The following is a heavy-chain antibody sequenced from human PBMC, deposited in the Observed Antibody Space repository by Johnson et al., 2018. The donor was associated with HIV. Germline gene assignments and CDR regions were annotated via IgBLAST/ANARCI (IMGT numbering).Heavy chain of an antibody. J-gene: IGHJ3*02. CDR3: ARDRAVAATSGAGACDI. Sequence: QMLLVESGGGVVQPGRSLRLSCAASGFTFSSYAMHWVRQAPGKGLEWVAVISYDGSNKYYADSVKGRFTISRDNSKNTLYLQMNSLRAEDTAVYYCARDRAVAATSGAGACDIWGQGTMVTVSS. CDR1: GFTFSSYA. D-gene: IGHD2-15*01. CDR2: ISYDGSNK. V-gene: IGHV3-30-3*01.